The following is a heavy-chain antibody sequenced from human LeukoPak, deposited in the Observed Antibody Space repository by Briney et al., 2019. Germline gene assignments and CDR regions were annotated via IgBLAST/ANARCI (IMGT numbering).Heavy chain of an antibody. CDR1: GFTFSSYS. CDR3: ANREIWTSGIQEDY. Sequence: GGSLRLSCAASGFTFSSYSMNWVRQAPGKGLEWVSSISSSSSYIYYADSVKGRFTISRDNSKNTLYLQMNSLRAEDTAVYYCANREIWTSGIQEDYWGEGTLVTVSS. J-gene: IGHJ4*02. V-gene: IGHV3-21*01. CDR2: ISSSSSYI. D-gene: IGHD3/OR15-3a*01.